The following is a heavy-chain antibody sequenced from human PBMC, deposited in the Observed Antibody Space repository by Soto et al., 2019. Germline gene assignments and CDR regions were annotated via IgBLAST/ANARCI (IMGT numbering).Heavy chain of an antibody. Sequence: QVQLVQSGAEVKKPGASVKVSCKASGYTFTSYGITWVRQAPGQGLEWMGWISAYNCKTNYAQKLQGRVTMTTDTSTSTAYMDLRSLRSDDTAVYYCARDRAVTTSYGMDVWGQGTTVTVSS. CDR1: GYTFTSYG. J-gene: IGHJ6*02. V-gene: IGHV1-18*01. CDR3: ARDRAVTTSYGMDV. CDR2: ISAYNCKT. D-gene: IGHD4-17*01.